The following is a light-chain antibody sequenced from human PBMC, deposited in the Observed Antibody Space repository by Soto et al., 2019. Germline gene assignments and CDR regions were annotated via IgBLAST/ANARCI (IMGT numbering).Light chain of an antibody. CDR1: QSINSH. J-gene: IGKJ2*01. V-gene: IGKV3-11*01. Sequence: EIVLTQSPATLSLSPGERATLSCRASQSINSHLAWFIQKRGQAPRLLIYDASNRVTVIPARFSGSGSGTDFTLTISSLEPEDFAVYYCQQRSNWPHTFGQGTKLEIK. CDR2: DAS. CDR3: QQRSNWPHT.